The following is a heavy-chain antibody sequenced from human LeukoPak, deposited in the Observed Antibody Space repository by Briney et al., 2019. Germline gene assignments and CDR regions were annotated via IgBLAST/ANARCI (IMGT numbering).Heavy chain of an antibody. Sequence: ASVKVSCKASGYTFTNYGISWVRQAPGQGLEWMGWISGYNGNTNYAQEVQGRVTMTTDTSTSTAYMELRSLRSDDTAVYYCARVETMVRGGYDYYYYGMDVWGKGTTVTVSA. J-gene: IGHJ6*04. V-gene: IGHV1-18*04. CDR1: GYTFTNYG. D-gene: IGHD3-10*01. CDR2: ISGYNGNT. CDR3: ARVETMVRGGYDYYYYGMDV.